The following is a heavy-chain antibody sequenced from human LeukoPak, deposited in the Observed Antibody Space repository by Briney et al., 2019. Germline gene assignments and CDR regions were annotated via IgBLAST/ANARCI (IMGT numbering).Heavy chain of an antibody. CDR3: AKVGLLWFGESAEFDY. Sequence: PGGSLRLSCAASGFTFSSYAMSWVRQAPGKGLEWVSAISSSGGSTYYADSVKGRFTISRDNSKNTLYLQMNSLRAEDTAVYYCAKVGLLWFGESAEFDYWGQGTLVTVSS. CDR2: ISSSGGST. D-gene: IGHD3-10*01. V-gene: IGHV3-23*01. J-gene: IGHJ4*02. CDR1: GFTFSSYA.